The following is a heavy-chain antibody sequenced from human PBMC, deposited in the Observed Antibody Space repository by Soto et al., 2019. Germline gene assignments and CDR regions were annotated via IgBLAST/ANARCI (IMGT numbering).Heavy chain of an antibody. CDR1: GYTFTSYG. D-gene: IGHD6-13*01. CDR2: ISAYNGNT. V-gene: IGHV1-18*04. Sequence: ASVKVSCKASGYTFTSYGISWVRRAPGQGLEWMGWISAYNGNTNYAQKLQGRVTMTTDTSTSTAYMELRSLRSDDTAVYYCARDAPRIAATNYRMDVWGQGTPVTVSS. CDR3: ARDAPRIAATNYRMDV. J-gene: IGHJ6*02.